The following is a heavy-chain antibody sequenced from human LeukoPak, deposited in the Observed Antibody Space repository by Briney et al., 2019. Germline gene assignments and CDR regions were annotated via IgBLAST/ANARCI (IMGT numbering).Heavy chain of an antibody. CDR3: AKDGRRNYYGSGSYLWYFDL. CDR2: ISYDGSNK. V-gene: IGHV3-30*18. D-gene: IGHD3-10*01. J-gene: IGHJ2*01. Sequence: GRSLRLSCAASGFTFSSYGMHWVRQAPGKGLEWVAVISYDGSNKYYADSVKGRFTISRDNSKNTLYLQMNSLRAVDTAVYYCAKDGRRNYYGSGSYLWYFDLWGRGTLVTVSS. CDR1: GFTFSSYG.